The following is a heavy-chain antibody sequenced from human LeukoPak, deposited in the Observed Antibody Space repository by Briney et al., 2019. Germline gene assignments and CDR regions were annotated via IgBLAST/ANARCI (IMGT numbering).Heavy chain of an antibody. CDR2: INPNSGGT. Sequence: ASVKVSCKASGYTFTGYYMHWVRQAPGQGLEWMGWINPNSGGTNYAQRFQGWVTMTRDTSISTAYMELSRLRSDDTAVYYCARAGYSYGPWYFDLWGRGTLVTVSS. CDR3: ARAGYSYGPWYFDL. V-gene: IGHV1-2*04. CDR1: GYTFTGYY. J-gene: IGHJ2*01. D-gene: IGHD5-18*01.